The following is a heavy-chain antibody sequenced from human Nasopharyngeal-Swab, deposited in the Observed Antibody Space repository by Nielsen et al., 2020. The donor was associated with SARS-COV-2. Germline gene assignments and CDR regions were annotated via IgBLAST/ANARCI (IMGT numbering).Heavy chain of an antibody. CDR3: ARDPPATTVTTGDY. J-gene: IGHJ4*02. CDR2: ISGSGGST. V-gene: IGHV3-23*01. CDR1: GFTFSDNY. D-gene: IGHD4-17*01. Sequence: GESLNISCAASGFTFSDNYMSWIRQAPGKGLEWVSAISGSGGSTYYADSVKGRFTISRDNSKNTLYLQMNSLRAEDTAVYYCARDPPATTVTTGDYWGQGTLVTVSS.